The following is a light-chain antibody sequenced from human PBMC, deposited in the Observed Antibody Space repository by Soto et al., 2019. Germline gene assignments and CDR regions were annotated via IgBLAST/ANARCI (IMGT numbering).Light chain of an antibody. CDR1: SSDVGASKY. CDR3: SSYRSSGTLYV. J-gene: IGLJ1*01. V-gene: IGLV2-14*01. Sequence: QSALTQPASVSCSALQSISISCTVTSSDVGASKYVSWYQQRPGKAPKLLIYEVTYRPSGVSDRFSGSKSGNTASLTVSGLQAEDEADYYCSSYRSSGTLYVFGTGTKVTVL. CDR2: EVT.